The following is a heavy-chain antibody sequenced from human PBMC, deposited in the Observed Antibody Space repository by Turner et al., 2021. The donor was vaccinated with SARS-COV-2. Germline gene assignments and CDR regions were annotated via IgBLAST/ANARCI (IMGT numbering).Heavy chain of an antibody. Sequence: VQLVASGGGLVQSGGSLRLSCAGSGFTFSDYWMGWVRQAPGKGLEWVANIKTDGSSKYYVDSVKDRFTTSRDNAKNSLYLQMYSLRAEDTAVYYCVRHGSWNFDSWGQGTLVTVSS. CDR3: VRHGSWNFDS. J-gene: IGHJ5*01. CDR1: GFTFSDYW. V-gene: IGHV3-7*01. D-gene: IGHD1-1*01. CDR2: IKTDGSSK.